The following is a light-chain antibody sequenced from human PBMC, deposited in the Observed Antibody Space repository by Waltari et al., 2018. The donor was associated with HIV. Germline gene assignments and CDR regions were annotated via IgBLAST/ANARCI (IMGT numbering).Light chain of an antibody. J-gene: IGKJ4*01. CDR1: QSVSNK. V-gene: IGKV3-15*01. Sequence: IVMTPSPATLSVSPGERATLPCRASQSVSNKLAWYQQKPGQAPRLLMYDASTRVTGIPARFSGSGSGTDFTLTISSLQSGDFAIYYCQQYNNWLTFGGGTKVEIK. CDR2: DAS. CDR3: QQYNNWLT.